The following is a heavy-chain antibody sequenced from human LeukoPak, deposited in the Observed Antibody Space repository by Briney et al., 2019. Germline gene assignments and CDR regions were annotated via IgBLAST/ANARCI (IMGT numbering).Heavy chain of an antibody. CDR2: IYYSGST. CDR1: GFTFSSYA. D-gene: IGHD5-18*01. V-gene: IGHV4-59*01. Sequence: GSLRLSCAASGFTFSSYAMSWIRQSPGKGLEWIGYIYYSGSTNYNPSLKSRVTISVDTSKNQFSLKLSSVTAADTAVYYCARLGTWIQLWSLYGMDVWGQGTTVTVSS. J-gene: IGHJ6*02. CDR3: ARLGTWIQLWSLYGMDV.